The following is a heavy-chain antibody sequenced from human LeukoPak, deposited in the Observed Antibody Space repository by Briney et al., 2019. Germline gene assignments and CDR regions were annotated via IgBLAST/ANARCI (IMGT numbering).Heavy chain of an antibody. Sequence: GGSLTLSCAASGFTFSSYWMSWVRQAPGKGLEWVANIKQDGSEKYYVDSVKGRFTISRDNAKNSLYLQMNSLRAEDTAVYYCARDRRPDPYYFDYWGQGTLVTVSS. J-gene: IGHJ4*02. V-gene: IGHV3-7*03. CDR2: IKQDGSEK. CDR1: GFTFSSYW. CDR3: ARDRRPDPYYFDY. D-gene: IGHD2-2*01.